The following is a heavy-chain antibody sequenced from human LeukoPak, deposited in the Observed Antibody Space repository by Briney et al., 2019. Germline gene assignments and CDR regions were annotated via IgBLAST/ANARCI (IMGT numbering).Heavy chain of an antibody. Sequence: PSETLSLTCTVSGGSLSSGSYYWSWIRQPPGKGLEWIGYIYYSGSTNYNPSLKNRVTISVDTSKNQFSLKLISVTAADTAVYYCARLRAAAGYYYYMDVWGKGTTVTISS. V-gene: IGHV4-61*01. J-gene: IGHJ6*03. D-gene: IGHD6-13*01. CDR2: IYYSGST. CDR1: GGSLSSGSYY. CDR3: ARLRAAAGYYYYMDV.